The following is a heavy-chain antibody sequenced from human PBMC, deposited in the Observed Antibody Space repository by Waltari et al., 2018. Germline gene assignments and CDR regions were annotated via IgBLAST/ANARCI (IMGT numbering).Heavy chain of an antibody. CDR3: ARGRITIFGVVITGNGMDV. CDR1: GYTFTSYD. CDR2: MNPNNGNT. V-gene: IGHV1-8*03. D-gene: IGHD3-3*01. Sequence: QVQLVQSGAEVKKPGASVKVSCKASGYTFTSYDINWVRQATGQGLEWMGWMNPNNGNTGYAQKFQGRFTITRNTSISTAYMELSSLRSEDTAVYYCARGRITIFGVVITGNGMDVWGQGTMVTVSS. J-gene: IGHJ6*02.